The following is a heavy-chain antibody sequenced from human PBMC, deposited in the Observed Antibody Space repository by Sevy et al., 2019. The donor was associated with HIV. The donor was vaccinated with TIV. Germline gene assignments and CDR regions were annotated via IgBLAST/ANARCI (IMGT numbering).Heavy chain of an antibody. V-gene: IGHV3-30*18. CDR2: ISYDGSNK. CDR1: GFTFSSYG. Sequence: GGPLRLSCAASGFTFSSYGMHWVRQAPGKGLEWVAVISYDGSNKYYADSVKGRFTISRDNSKNTLYLQMNSLRAEDTAVYYCAKGGSSYCGGDCYFDYWGQGTLVTVSS. CDR3: AKGGSSYCGGDCYFDY. J-gene: IGHJ4*02. D-gene: IGHD2-21*02.